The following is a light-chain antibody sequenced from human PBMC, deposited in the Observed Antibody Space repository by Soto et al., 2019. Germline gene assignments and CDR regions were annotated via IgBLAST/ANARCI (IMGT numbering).Light chain of an antibody. J-gene: IGLJ3*02. V-gene: IGLV4-60*02. CDR1: SGHSTYI. CDR3: ETWDSNTLL. CDR2: VEGSGKF. Sequence: QSVLTQSSSASASLGSSVKLTCTLSSGHSTYIIAWHQQQPGKAPRYLMRVEGSGKFDKGTGVPDRFSGSSSGAARDLTISNLQFEDEAHDYGETWDSNTLLFGGGTKLTVL.